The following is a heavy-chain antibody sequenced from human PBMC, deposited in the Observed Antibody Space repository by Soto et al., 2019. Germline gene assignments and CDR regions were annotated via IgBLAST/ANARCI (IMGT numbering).Heavy chain of an antibody. J-gene: IGHJ6*02. V-gene: IGHV4-39*01. CDR3: ARHIAAAGTNYYYYYGMDV. D-gene: IGHD6-13*01. Sequence: TVSGGSISSSSYYWGWIRQPPGKGLEWIGSIYCSGSTYYNPSLKSRVTISVDTSKNQFSLKLSSVTAADTAVYYCARHIAAAGTNYYYYYGMDVWGQGTTVTVSS. CDR2: IYCSGST. CDR1: GGSISSSSYY.